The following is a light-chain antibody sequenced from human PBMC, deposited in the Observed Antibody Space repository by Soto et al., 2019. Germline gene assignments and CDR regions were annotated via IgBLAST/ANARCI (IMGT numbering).Light chain of an antibody. V-gene: IGKV3-11*01. CDR2: DSF. Sequence: EIVLTQSPATLSLSPGERATLSCRASQSVSSYLVWYQQKPGQAPRLLIYDSFTRATDIPARFSGSGSGTDFTLTISSLQPEDSGVYYCQQRFNWPLTFGGGTKVDIK. CDR1: QSVSSY. J-gene: IGKJ4*01. CDR3: QQRFNWPLT.